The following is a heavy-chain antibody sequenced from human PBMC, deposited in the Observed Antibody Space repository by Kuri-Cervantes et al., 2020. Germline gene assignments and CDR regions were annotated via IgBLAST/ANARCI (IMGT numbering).Heavy chain of an antibody. Sequence: LSHTCAASGFTFNSYLIHWVPQAPGKGLGWVAVISYDGSNKYYADTVKGRLTISRHNSKNTLYLQVNSLRAEDRAVYYCAGDEDGSSSYGVGDYYYYNGMDVWGQGTTVTVSS. CDR3: AGDEDGSSSYGVGDYYYYNGMDV. CDR2: ISYDGSNK. V-gene: IGHV3-30-3*01. J-gene: IGHJ6*02. D-gene: IGHD6-6*01. CDR1: GFTFNSYL.